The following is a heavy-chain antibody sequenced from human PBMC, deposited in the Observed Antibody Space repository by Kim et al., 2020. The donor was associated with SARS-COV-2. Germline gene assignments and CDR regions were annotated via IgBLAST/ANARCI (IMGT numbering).Heavy chain of an antibody. V-gene: IGHV4-59*08. CDR2: IYYSGST. D-gene: IGHD3-3*01. J-gene: IGHJ4*02. CDR3: ARHFWSGYLDY. Sequence: SETLSLTCTVSGGSISSYYWSWIRQPPGKGLEWIGYIYYSGSTNYNPSLKSRVTISVDTSKNQFSLKLSSVTAADTAVYYCARHFWSGYLDYWGQGTLVTVSS. CDR1: GGSISSYY.